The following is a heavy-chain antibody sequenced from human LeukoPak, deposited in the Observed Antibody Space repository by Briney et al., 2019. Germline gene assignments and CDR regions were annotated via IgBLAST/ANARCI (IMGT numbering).Heavy chain of an antibody. CDR1: GYTFTSYD. CDR3: ARAGGGIAAAGHDAFDI. CDR2: MNPNSGNT. V-gene: IGHV1-8*01. D-gene: IGHD6-13*01. Sequence: ASVKVSCKASGYTFTSYDINWVRQATGQGLEWMGWMNPNSGNTGYAQKFQGRVTMTRNTSISTAYMELSSLRSEDTAVYYCARAGGGIAAAGHDAFDIWGQGTMVTVSS. J-gene: IGHJ3*02.